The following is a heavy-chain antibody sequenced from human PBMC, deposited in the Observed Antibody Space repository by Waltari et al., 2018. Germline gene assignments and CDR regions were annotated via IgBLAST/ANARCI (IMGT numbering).Heavy chain of an antibody. CDR1: GFTFNYYA. J-gene: IGHJ3*02. CDR2: ISYDGSDE. Sequence: QVQLVESGGGVVQPGESLRRSCAASGFTFNYYALHWVRQAPGKGLEWVSVISYDGSDEYYADSMKGRFTISRDNSKNTLYLQMSSLRREDTAVYYCAFWLGEPYSENALDTWGQGTMVTVSS. V-gene: IGHV3-30*03. CDR3: AFWLGEPYSENALDT. D-gene: IGHD3-10*01.